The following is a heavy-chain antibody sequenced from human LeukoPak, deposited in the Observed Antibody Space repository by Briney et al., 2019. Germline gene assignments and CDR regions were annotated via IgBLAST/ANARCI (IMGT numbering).Heavy chain of an antibody. J-gene: IGHJ4*02. CDR2: INPNSGGT. Sequence: GASVKVSCMASGYTFTGYYMHWVRQAPGQGLEWMGWINPNSGGTNYAQKFQGRVTMTRDTSISTAYMELSRLRSDDTAVYYCARGAFPTLLYFDYWGQGTLVTVSS. CDR3: ARGAFPTLLYFDY. CDR1: GYTFTGYY. V-gene: IGHV1-2*02. D-gene: IGHD2/OR15-2a*01.